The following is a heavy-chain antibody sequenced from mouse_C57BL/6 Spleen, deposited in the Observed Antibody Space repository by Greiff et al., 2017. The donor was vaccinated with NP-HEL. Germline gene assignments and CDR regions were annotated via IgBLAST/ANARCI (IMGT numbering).Heavy chain of an antibody. CDR1: GYTFTSYW. J-gene: IGHJ2*01. D-gene: IGHD3-1*01. CDR2: IPPNRGST. Sequence: QVQLQQPGAELVKPGASVKLSCKASGYTFTSYWMHWVKQRPGQGLEWIGMIPPNRGSTNYNEKFKSKATLTVDKSSSTAYMQLSSLTSEDSAVYYCAKAGYGFDYWGQGTTLTVSS. CDR3: AKAGYGFDY. V-gene: IGHV1-64*01.